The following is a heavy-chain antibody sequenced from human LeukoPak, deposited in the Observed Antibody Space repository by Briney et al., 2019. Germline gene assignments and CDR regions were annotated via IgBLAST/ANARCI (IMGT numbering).Heavy chain of an antibody. Sequence: GGSLRLSCAASGFTVSSNYMSWVRQAPGKGLEWVANIKQDGSEKYYVDSVKGRFTISRDNAKKSLYLQMNSLRAEDTAVYYCASVWGGPWGQGTLVTVSS. D-gene: IGHD3-16*01. CDR1: GFTVSSNY. J-gene: IGHJ5*02. CDR2: IKQDGSEK. V-gene: IGHV3-7*01. CDR3: ASVWGGP.